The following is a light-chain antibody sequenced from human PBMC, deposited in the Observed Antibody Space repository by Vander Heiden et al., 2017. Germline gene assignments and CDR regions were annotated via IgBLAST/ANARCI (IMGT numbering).Light chain of an antibody. V-gene: IGLV1-51*02. J-gene: IGLJ2*01. CDR3: GTWASGLSAVV. Sequence: QSVLTQPPPVSAAPGQQVTISCSGSSSNIGNNYVACYQQLPGTAPKRLILYNNKRPSGIPDRCSGDKSGTSATPGTIGVQTGEEADDYCGTWASGLSAVVFGGGTKLTVL. CDR2: YNN. CDR1: SSNIGNNY.